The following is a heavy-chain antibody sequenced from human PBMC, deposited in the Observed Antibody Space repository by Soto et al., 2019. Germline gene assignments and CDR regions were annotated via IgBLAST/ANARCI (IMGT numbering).Heavy chain of an antibody. CDR1: GYTFTSYA. D-gene: IGHD2-21*02. CDR3: ARSIVVVTALDY. J-gene: IGHJ4*02. CDR2: INAGNGNT. Sequence: QVQLVQSGAEEQKPGASVKVSCKASGYTFTSYAMHWVRQAPGQRLEWMGWINAGNGNTKYSQKFQGRVPITRDTAASSAYMELSSLRSEDTAVYYCARSIVVVTALDYWGQGTLVTVSS. V-gene: IGHV1-3*05.